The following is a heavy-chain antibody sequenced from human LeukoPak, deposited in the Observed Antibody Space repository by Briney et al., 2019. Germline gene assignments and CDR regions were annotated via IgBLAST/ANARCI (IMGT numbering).Heavy chain of an antibody. D-gene: IGHD2-2*01. CDR3: ARPHCSSTDCHPPEWFDP. CDR1: GYTFTNYD. V-gene: IGHV1-8*01. J-gene: IGHJ5*02. Sequence: ASVRLSCNISGYTFTNYDINWVRQATGQGLEWMGWMNPNSGNTGYAQNFQGRVTMTRNTSISTAYMELSSLRSEDTAVYYCARPHCSSTDCHPPEWFDPWGQGTLVTVSS. CDR2: MNPNSGNT.